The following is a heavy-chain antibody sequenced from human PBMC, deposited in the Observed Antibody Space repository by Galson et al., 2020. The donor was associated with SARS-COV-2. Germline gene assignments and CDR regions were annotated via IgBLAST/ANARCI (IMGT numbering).Heavy chain of an antibody. D-gene: IGHD3-3*01. CDR3: ARMRFLEWLNPYGMDV. V-gene: IGHV2-70*01. CDR1: GFSLSTSGMY. Sequence: SGPTLVKPTQTLTLTCTLSGFSLSTSGMYVSWIRQPPGKALEWLALIDWDDDKYYSTSLKTRLTISKDTSKNQVVLTMTNMDPVDTATYYCARMRFLEWLNPYGMDVWGQGTTVTVSS. CDR2: IDWDDDK. J-gene: IGHJ6*02.